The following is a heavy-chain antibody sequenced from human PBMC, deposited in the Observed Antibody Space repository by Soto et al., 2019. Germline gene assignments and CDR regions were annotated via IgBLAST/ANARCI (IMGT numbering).Heavy chain of an antibody. D-gene: IGHD3-3*01. J-gene: IGHJ6*02. CDR1: GFTFSDYY. CDR3: ARDLDSTYYDFWSGSRYGMDV. CDR2: ISRSGSTI. Sequence: GGSLRLSCAASGFTFSDYYMSWIRQAPGKGLEWVSSISRSGSTIYYADSVKGRFTISRHNAKNTLYLQMNSLSAEDTAVYYCARDLDSTYYDFWSGSRYGMDVWGQGTTVTVSS. V-gene: IGHV3-11*01.